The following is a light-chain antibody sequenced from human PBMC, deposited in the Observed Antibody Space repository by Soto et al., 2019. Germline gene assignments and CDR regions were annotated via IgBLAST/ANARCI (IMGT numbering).Light chain of an antibody. V-gene: IGKV4-1*01. J-gene: IGKJ2*01. Sequence: DIVMTQSPDSLAVSLGERATINCKSSQSVLYRSNKNNYLAWYQQKPGQPPKLLIYWASTRESGVPDRFSGSGSGTDFTLTISNLQAEYVAVYYCQQYYSTPYTVGQGTELEIK. CDR2: WAS. CDR3: QQYYSTPYT. CDR1: QSVLYRSNKNNY.